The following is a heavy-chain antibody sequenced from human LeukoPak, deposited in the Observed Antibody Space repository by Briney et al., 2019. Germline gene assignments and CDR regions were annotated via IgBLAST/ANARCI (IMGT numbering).Heavy chain of an antibody. CDR1: GVMFSHSS. CDR2: ITSDGGGT. CDR3: ARETATGVTSSWYYDC. V-gene: IGHV3-64*01. Sequence: GGSLRLSCAVSGVMFSHSSIHWVRQPPGKGLEYVSAITSDGGGTFYANSVKGRFTISRDNSKDTLSLHMASLTTEDTAVYYCARETATGVTSSWYYDCWGQGTLVTVSS. D-gene: IGHD6-13*01. J-gene: IGHJ4*02.